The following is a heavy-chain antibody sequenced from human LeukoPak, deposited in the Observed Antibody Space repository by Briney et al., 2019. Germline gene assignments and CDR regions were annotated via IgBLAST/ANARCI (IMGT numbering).Heavy chain of an antibody. D-gene: IGHD6-6*01. Sequence: ASEKVSCKASGGTFSSYAISWVRQAPGQGLEWMGGIIPIFGTANYAQKFQGRVTITTDESTSTAYMELSSLRSEDTAVYYCASTKRPILAARNTYFDYWGQGTLVTVSS. V-gene: IGHV1-69*05. CDR3: ASTKRPILAARNTYFDY. J-gene: IGHJ4*02. CDR1: GGTFSSYA. CDR2: IIPIFGTA.